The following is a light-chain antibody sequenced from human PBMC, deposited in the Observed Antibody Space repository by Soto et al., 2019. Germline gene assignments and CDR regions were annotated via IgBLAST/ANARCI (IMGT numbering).Light chain of an antibody. CDR2: GVT. J-gene: IGLJ2*01. CDR1: SGDVGAYNF. V-gene: IGLV2-8*01. CDR3: SSYAGNYVV. Sequence: QSALTQPPSASGSPGQSVTISCTGTSGDVGAYNFVSWYQQHPGKAPKLIISGVTKRPSGVPDRFSGSKSGNTASLTVSGLQAEDEAAYYCSSYAGNYVVFGGGTKLTVL.